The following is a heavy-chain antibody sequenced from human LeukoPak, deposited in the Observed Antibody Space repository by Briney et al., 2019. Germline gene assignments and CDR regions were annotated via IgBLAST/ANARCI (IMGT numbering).Heavy chain of an antibody. V-gene: IGHV3-7*01. CDR2: IKQDGSEI. J-gene: IGHJ4*02. Sequence: QPGGSLRLSCAASGFTISSYWMSWVRQAPGKGLEWVANIKQDGSEIYYVDSVKGRFTISRDNAKNSVYLQMNSLRAEDTAVYYCARSLLVRGGGEGYWGQGTLVTVSS. CDR3: ARSLLVRGGGEGY. D-gene: IGHD3-10*01. CDR1: GFTISSYW.